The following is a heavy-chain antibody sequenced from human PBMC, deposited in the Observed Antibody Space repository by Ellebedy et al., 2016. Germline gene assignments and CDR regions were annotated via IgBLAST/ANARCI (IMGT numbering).Heavy chain of an antibody. V-gene: IGHV3-30*03. J-gene: IGHJ4*02. CDR1: GFTFRSYG. D-gene: IGHD2/OR15-2a*01. Sequence: GESLKISXAASGFTFRSYGMNWVRQAPGEGLEWVAVISYDGRNKKYADSVKGRFSISRDNSKDTLYLQMNSLRVEDSAVYYCAREGSSIFDSWGQGTLVTVSS. CDR3: AREGSSIFDS. CDR2: ISYDGRNK.